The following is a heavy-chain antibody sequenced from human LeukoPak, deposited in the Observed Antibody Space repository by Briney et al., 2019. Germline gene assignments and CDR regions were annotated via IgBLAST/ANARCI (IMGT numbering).Heavy chain of an antibody. D-gene: IGHD3-10*01. CDR3: ARLYGSGSYFARFDY. CDR1: GYSFTSYW. J-gene: IGHJ4*02. V-gene: IGHV5-51*01. Sequence: PGGSLKISCKGSGYSFTSYWIAWVRQMPGKGLEGMGNIYPGDSETRYSPSFQGQVTISADNSISTAYLQWSSLKATDTAMYYCARLYGSGSYFARFDYWGQGTLVTVSS. CDR2: IYPGDSET.